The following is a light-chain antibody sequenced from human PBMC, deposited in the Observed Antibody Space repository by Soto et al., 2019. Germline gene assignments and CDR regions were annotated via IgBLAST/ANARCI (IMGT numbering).Light chain of an antibody. J-gene: IGKJ5*01. CDR1: QNINNY. CDR2: DAY. V-gene: IGKV1-33*01. CDR3: QQYENIPT. Sequence: DIQMTQSPSSLSSSVGDIVTITCQASQNINNYLNWYQQKPGRAPNVLIYDAYNLEAGVHSRLRGSGSGTDFTFTIRRLQPEDIATYYCQQYENIPTFGQGTRLEIK.